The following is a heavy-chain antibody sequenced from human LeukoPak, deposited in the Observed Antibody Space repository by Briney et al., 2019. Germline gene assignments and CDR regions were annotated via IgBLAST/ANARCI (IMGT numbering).Heavy chain of an antibody. J-gene: IGHJ4*02. Sequence: ASVNVSCKASGYILTTYYLHWLRQAPGQGLEWMGSINPNTGATNYAQNFQGRVTMTRDTSINTAYMEVSRLRSDDTAVYYCARGYCSSTSCELDYWGQGTLATVSS. D-gene: IGHD2-2*01. CDR3: ARGYCSSTSCELDY. CDR1: GYILTTYY. V-gene: IGHV1-2*02. CDR2: INPNTGAT.